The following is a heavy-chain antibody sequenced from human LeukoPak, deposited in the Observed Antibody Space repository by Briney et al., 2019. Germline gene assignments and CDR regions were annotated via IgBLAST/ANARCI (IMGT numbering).Heavy chain of an antibody. CDR3: ARAGETQWPRTVYYYYYGMDV. CDR1: GFTFSSYA. CDR2: ISSNGGSH. V-gene: IGHV3-64*01. D-gene: IGHD6-19*01. Sequence: GGSLRLSCAASGFTFSSYAMHWVRQAPGKGLEYVSAISSNGGSHYYATSVKGRFTIPRDNSKNTLSLQMGSLRAEDMAVYYCARAGETQWPRTVYYYYYGMDVWGQGTTVTVSS. J-gene: IGHJ6*02.